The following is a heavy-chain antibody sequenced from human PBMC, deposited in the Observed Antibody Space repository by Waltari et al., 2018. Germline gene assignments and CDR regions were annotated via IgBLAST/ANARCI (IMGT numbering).Heavy chain of an antibody. Sequence: QVQLVQSGAEVKKPGASVKVSCEASGYTFDDYYLHWVRQAPGQGLEWMGWINPNSVVTFYAQKFQGWFTITRDTSITTAYMELHSLKSVDTAVYYCAKSATRVEAIIGTHRFVPWGQGTLVTVSS. CDR2: INPNSVVT. V-gene: IGHV1-2*04. CDR3: AKSATRVEAIIGTHRFVP. D-gene: IGHD1-26*01. J-gene: IGHJ5*01. CDR1: GYTFDDYY.